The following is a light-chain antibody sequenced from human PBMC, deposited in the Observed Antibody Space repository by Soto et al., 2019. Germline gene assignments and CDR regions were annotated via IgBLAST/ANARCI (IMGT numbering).Light chain of an antibody. J-gene: IGKJ1*01. CDR3: QQYNNWPGT. CDR2: TAS. CDR1: QSVSNRY. Sequence: EIVLTQSPGTLSLSPGERATLSCWASQSVSNRYLAWYQQKPGQAPRLLIYTASTRATGIPARFSGSGSGTDFTLIISSLQSEDCAVSFCQQYNNWPGTFGQGTKVDIK. V-gene: IGKV3-15*01.